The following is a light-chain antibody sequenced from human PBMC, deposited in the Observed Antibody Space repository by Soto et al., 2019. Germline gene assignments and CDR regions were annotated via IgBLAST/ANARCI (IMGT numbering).Light chain of an antibody. J-gene: IGLJ2*01. CDR2: EVS. CDR3: SSYAGSNNLV. CDR1: SSDVGGYNY. V-gene: IGLV2-8*01. Sequence: QSALTQPPSASGSPGQSVTISCTGTSSDVGGYNYVSWYQQHPGKAPKLMIYEVSKRPSGVPDRFSGSKSGNTASLTVSGLQDEDEADYYGSSYAGSNNLVFGGGTKVTVL.